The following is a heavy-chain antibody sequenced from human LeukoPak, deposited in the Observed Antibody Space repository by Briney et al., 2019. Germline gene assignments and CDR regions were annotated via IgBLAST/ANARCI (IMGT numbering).Heavy chain of an antibody. V-gene: IGHV1-24*01. D-gene: IGHD6-25*01. CDR2: FDPEDGET. J-gene: IGHJ5*02. Sequence: ASVKVSCKVSGYTLTELSMHWVRQAPGKGLEWMGGFDPEDGETIYAQKFQGRVTMTEDTSTDTAHMELNNLKSEDTAIYYCFKFAAGPDPYYPWGQGTLVTVSS. CDR1: GYTLTELS. CDR3: FKFAAGPDPYYP.